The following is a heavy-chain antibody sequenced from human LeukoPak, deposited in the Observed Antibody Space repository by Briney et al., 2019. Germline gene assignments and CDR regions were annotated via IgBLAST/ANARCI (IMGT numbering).Heavy chain of an antibody. CDR1: GFTFSSYW. D-gene: IGHD3-22*01. Sequence: GGSLRLSCAASGFTFSSYWMSWVRQAPGKGLEWVANIKQDGSEKYYVDSVKGRFTISRDNAKNSLYLQMNSLRAEDTAVYYCARVTPTNYYDSSGSPRWGQGTLVTVPS. V-gene: IGHV3-7*01. CDR3: ARVTPTNYYDSSGSPR. J-gene: IGHJ4*02. CDR2: IKQDGSEK.